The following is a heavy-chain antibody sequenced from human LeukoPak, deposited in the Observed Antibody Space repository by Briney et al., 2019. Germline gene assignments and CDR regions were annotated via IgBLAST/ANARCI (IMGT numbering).Heavy chain of an antibody. CDR1: GFTFSYAW. D-gene: IGHD3-3*01. Sequence: GGSLRLSCEASGFTFSYAWMSWVRQAPGKGLEWVGRIKSKTDGGTRDYAAPVKGRFTISGDDSKNTLYLQMNSLKTEDTAVYHCTTDWLTDYDFWSGYYQKYYFDYWGQGTLVTVSS. V-gene: IGHV3-15*01. CDR2: IKSKTDGGTR. CDR3: TTDWLTDYDFWSGYYQKYYFDY. J-gene: IGHJ4*02.